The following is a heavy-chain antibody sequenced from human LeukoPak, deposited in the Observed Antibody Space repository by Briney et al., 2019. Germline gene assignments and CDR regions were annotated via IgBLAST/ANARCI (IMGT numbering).Heavy chain of an antibody. CDR3: ARHGVATILASAFNI. Sequence: GESLQISCKGSGYSFTSYWIGWVRQMPGKGLEWMGIIYPGDSDTRYSPSFQGQVTISADKSISTAYLQWSSLKASDTALYYCARHGVATILASAFNIWGQGTMVTVSS. CDR1: GYSFTSYW. V-gene: IGHV5-51*01. D-gene: IGHD5-12*01. J-gene: IGHJ3*02. CDR2: IYPGDSDT.